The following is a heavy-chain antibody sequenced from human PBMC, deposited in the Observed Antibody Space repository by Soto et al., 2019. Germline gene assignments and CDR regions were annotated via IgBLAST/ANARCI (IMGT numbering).Heavy chain of an antibody. J-gene: IGHJ4*02. V-gene: IGHV1-69*13. CDR2: IIPIFGTA. CDR1: GGTFSSYA. CDR3: ARDRLPGIAVAGTSALDY. D-gene: IGHD6-19*01. Sequence: ASVKVSCKASGGTFSSYAISWVRQAPGQGLEWMGGIIPIFGTANYAQKFQGRVTITADESTSTAYMELSSLRSEDTAVYYCARDRLPGIAVAGTSALDYWGQGTLVTVSS.